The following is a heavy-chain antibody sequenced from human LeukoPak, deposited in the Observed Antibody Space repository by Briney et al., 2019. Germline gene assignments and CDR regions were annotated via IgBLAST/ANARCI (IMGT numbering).Heavy chain of an antibody. V-gene: IGHV6-1*01. J-gene: IGHJ4*02. CDR3: VRENCSGGTCSSGFDY. Sequence: SQTLSLTCAISGDSVSSNSAAWNWIRQSPSRGPEWLGRTYYRSKWYNDYAVSVKSRITINPDISRNQFSLQLNSVTPEDTAVYYCVRENCSGGTCSSGFDYWGQGTLVTVSS. CDR1: GDSVSSNSAA. CDR2: TYYRSKWYN. D-gene: IGHD2-15*01.